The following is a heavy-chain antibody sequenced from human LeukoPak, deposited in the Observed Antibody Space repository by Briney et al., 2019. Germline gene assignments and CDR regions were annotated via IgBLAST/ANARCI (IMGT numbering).Heavy chain of an antibody. CDR2: TYYYRSEWSN. CDR3: AGANTDHRNFDY. V-gene: IGHV6-1*01. CDR1: GDSVFSNGVG. Sequence: SQTLSLTCVISGDSVFSNGVGWNWLRQSPSRGLEWLGSTYYYRSEWSNDYAVSVKSRITIHPDTSRNLFSLQLNSLTPDDTAIYYCAGANTDHRNFDYWGQGTLVTVSS. D-gene: IGHD4-17*01. J-gene: IGHJ4*02.